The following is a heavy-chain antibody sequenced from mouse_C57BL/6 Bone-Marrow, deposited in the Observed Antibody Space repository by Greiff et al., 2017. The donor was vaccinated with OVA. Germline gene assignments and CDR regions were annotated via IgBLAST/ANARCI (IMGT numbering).Heavy chain of an antibody. J-gene: IGHJ4*01. V-gene: IGHV1-59*01. Sequence: VQLQQPGAELVRPGTSVKLSCKASGYTFTSYWMHWVKQRPGQGLEWIGVIDPSDSYTNYNQTFKGKATLTVDTSSSTAYMQLSSLTSEDSAVYYCARSNWGYAMDYWGQGTSVTVSS. CDR2: IDPSDSYT. CDR3: ARSNWGYAMDY. D-gene: IGHD4-1*01. CDR1: GYTFTSYW.